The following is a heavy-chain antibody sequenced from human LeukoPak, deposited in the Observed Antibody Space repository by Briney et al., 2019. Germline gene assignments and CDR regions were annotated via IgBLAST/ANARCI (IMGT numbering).Heavy chain of an antibody. V-gene: IGHV4-39*01. CDR3: ARHAGEKTGYDFWSGYLSGVVPHYDAFDI. Sequence: SETLSLTCTVSGGSISSSSYYWGWIRQPPGKGLEWIGSIYYSGSTYYNPSLKSRVTISVDTSKNQFSLKLSSVTAADTAVYYCARHAGEKTGYDFWSGYLSGVVPHYDAFDIWGQGTMVTVSS. J-gene: IGHJ3*02. CDR1: GGSISSSSYY. D-gene: IGHD3-3*01. CDR2: IYYSGST.